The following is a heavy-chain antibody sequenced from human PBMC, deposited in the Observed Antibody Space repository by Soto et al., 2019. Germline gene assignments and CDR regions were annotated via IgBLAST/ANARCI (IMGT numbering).Heavy chain of an antibody. J-gene: IGHJ4*02. Sequence: QVQLVQSGGEVRKPGASVKVSCKASGYTFDIYGISWVRQVPGQGPEWMGWISADNGDTKYAQKFQDRVITTTDPPTSTAYMELRSLRSDDTAVYFCARDRSYYYESSGYPFDYWGQGTLVSVSS. CDR1: GYTFDIYG. CDR2: ISADNGDT. CDR3: ARDRSYYYESSGYPFDY. D-gene: IGHD3-22*01. V-gene: IGHV1-18*01.